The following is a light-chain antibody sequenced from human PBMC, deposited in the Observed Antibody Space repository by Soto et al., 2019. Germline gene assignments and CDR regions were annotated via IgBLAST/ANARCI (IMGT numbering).Light chain of an antibody. CDR1: SSYD. CDR2: GTT. J-gene: IGLJ1*01. CDR3: QSYDSSLGVSYV. Sequence: QPVLTQPPSVSGAPGQTVTISCTGSSSYDVHWYRQLPGTAPKLLIYGTTNRPSGVPDRFSGSKSGTSASLAITGLQPEDEADYYCQSYDSSLGVSYVFGTGTKVTVL. V-gene: IGLV1-40*01.